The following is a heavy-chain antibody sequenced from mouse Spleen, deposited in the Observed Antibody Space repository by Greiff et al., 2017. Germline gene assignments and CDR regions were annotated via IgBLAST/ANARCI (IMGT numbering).Heavy chain of an antibody. D-gene: IGHD1-1*01. Sequence: VQLQQSGAELVKPGASVKISGKASGYAVSSYWMNWVKQRPGKGLEWIGQIYPGDGDTNYNGKFKGKATLTADKSSSTAYMQLSSLTSEDSAVYFCASHYYGSSYYFDYWGQGTTLTVSS. CDR3: ASHYYGSSYYFDY. V-gene: IGHV1-80*01. J-gene: IGHJ2*01. CDR2: IYPGDGDT. CDR1: GYAVSSYW.